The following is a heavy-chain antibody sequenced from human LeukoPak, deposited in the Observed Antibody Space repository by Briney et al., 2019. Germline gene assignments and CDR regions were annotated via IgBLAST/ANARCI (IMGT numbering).Heavy chain of an antibody. D-gene: IGHD6-13*01. CDR2: INPSGGST. CDR1: GYTFTSYY. J-gene: IGHJ4*02. CDR3: ARALSGYSSSWYFFDFTY. Sequence: ASVKVSCKASGYTFTSYYMHWVRQAPGQGLEWMGIINPSGGSTNYAQKFQGRVTMTRDTSTSTVYMELRRLRSEDTAVYYCARALSGYSSSWYFFDFTYWGQGTLVTVSS. V-gene: IGHV1-46*01.